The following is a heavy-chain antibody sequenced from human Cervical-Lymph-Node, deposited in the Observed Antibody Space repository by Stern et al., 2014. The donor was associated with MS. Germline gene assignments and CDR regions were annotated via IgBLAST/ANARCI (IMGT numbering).Heavy chain of an antibody. J-gene: IGHJ5*02. Sequence: LQLQESGPGLVKPSQTLSLTCTVSGGSISSGDFYWSWHRPPPGQGLEWIGHIYYSGSTYYNQSLMSRVIISVDTSKNQFSLKLSSVTAADTAVYYCARDVQDIWFDPWGQGTLVTVSS. CDR3: ARDVQDIWFDP. CDR1: GGSISSGDFY. V-gene: IGHV4-30-4*01. CDR2: IYYSGST. D-gene: IGHD2-15*01.